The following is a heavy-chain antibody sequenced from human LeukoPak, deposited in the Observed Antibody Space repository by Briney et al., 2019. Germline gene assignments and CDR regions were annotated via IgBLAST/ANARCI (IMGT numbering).Heavy chain of an antibody. V-gene: IGHV3-21*01. CDR1: GFTFSSYS. D-gene: IGHD3-10*01. J-gene: IGHJ6*02. CDR3: ARVYGSGNGMDV. Sequence: GGSLRLSCAASGFTFSSYSMNWVRQAPGKGLEWVSSISSSSSYIYYADSVKGRFTISRDNAKNSLYLQMNSLRAEDTVVYYCARVYGSGNGMDVWGQGTTVTVSS. CDR2: ISSSSSYI.